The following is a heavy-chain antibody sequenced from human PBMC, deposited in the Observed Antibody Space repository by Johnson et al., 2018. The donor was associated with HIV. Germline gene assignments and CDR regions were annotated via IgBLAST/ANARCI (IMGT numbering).Heavy chain of an antibody. CDR3: ATLTVRSRAFDI. Sequence: MLLVESGGAMVRPGGSLRLSCIGTGFIFENFGMSWVRQGPGKGLEWISGINWNGDTTTYADSVKGRFTVSRYNAKTSLYLQRNGLRAEDTALYYCATLTVRSRAFDIWGQGTLVTVSS. D-gene: IGHD4-17*01. J-gene: IGHJ3*02. CDR2: INWNGDTT. V-gene: IGHV3-20*04. CDR1: GFIFENFG.